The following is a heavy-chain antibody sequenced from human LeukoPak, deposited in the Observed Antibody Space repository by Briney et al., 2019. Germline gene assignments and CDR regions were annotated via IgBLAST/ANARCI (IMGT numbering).Heavy chain of an antibody. D-gene: IGHD6-13*01. V-gene: IGHV4-34*01. CDR2: INHSGST. CDR3: ARAKGIAAAGFDY. Sequence: SETLSLTCAVYGGSFSGYYWSWIRQPPGKGLEWIGEINHSGSTNYNPSLKSRVTISVDTSKNQFSLKPSSVTAADTAVYYCARAKGIAAAGFDYWGQGTLVTVSS. J-gene: IGHJ4*02. CDR1: GGSFSGYY.